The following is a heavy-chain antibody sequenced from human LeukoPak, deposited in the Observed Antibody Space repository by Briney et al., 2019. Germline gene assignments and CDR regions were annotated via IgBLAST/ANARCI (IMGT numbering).Heavy chain of an antibody. CDR3: VKFVAGNS. CDR1: GFTFNNYG. D-gene: IGHD1-14*01. CDR2: IRYDGSNE. Sequence: GSLRLSCAASGFTFNNYGMHWVRQAPGKGLEWVAFIRYDGSNEYYADSVKGRFTVHRDNSKNTLFLRMNSLRIEDKAVYYCVKFVAGNSWGQGTLVTVSS. J-gene: IGHJ5*02. V-gene: IGHV3-30*02.